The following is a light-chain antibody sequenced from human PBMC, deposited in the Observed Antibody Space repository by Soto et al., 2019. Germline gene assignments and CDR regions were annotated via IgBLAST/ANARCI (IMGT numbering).Light chain of an antibody. J-gene: IGKJ4*01. Sequence: DIVMTQSPDSLAVSLGERATIDCKSSQTLLFSSHNKTFLARYQQKPGQPPKLLVHWASSRETGVPDRFSGSGSETDFTLPISSLQAADVAVYYCQQSFSPPLSFGGGTKVEIK. V-gene: IGKV4-1*01. CDR1: QTLLFSSHNKTF. CDR3: QQSFSPPLS. CDR2: WAS.